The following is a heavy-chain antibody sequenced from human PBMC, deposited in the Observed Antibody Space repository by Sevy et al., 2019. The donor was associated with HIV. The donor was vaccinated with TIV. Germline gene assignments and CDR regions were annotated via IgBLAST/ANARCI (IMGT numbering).Heavy chain of an antibody. CDR3: ATTKDYYESSGCPFDY. D-gene: IGHD3-22*01. J-gene: IGHJ4*02. CDR1: GYTLNQLS. CDR2: FDPEDGER. Sequence: ASVKVSCKVSGYTLNQLSMHWVRQAPGKGLEWVGSFDPEDGERLYAQKFQGRVTMTRDTSTDTAYMELSSLGSEDTAVYFCATTKDYYESSGCPFDYWGQGTLVTVSS. V-gene: IGHV1-24*01.